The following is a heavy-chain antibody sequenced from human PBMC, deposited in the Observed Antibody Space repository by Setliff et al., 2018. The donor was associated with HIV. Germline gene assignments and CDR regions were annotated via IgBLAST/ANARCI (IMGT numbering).Heavy chain of an antibody. CDR2: VKQDGTET. V-gene: IGHV3-7*01. CDR1: GFRFRSYW. D-gene: IGHD1-26*01. CDR3: ARWGSGSYERVFDY. J-gene: IGHJ4*02. Sequence: GGSLRLSCAASGFRFRSYWMSWVRQAPGKGLESVANVKQDGTETLYVDSVKGRFTISRDNANNLVYLQMTSLRVEDTAVYFCARWGSGSYERVFDYWGQGMLVTVSS.